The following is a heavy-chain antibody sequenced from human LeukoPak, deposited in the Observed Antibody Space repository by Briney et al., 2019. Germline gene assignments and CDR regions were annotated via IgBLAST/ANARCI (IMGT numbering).Heavy chain of an antibody. CDR2: INPNSGGT. D-gene: IGHD2-15*01. V-gene: IGHV1-2*02. Sequence: ASVKVSCKASGYTFTGYYMHWVRQAPGQGLEWMAWINPNSGGTKYAQKFQGRVTLTRDTSITTAYMDLSSLRSDDTAVYYCTRGVLLQGRGAFDIWGQGTMVTVSS. J-gene: IGHJ3*02. CDR1: GYTFTGYY. CDR3: TRGVLLQGRGAFDI.